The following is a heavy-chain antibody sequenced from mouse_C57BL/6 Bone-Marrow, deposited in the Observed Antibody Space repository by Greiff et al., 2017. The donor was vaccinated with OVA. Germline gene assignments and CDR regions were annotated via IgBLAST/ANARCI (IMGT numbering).Heavy chain of an antibody. CDR2: IDPENGDT. V-gene: IGHV14-4*01. D-gene: IGHD1-1*01. J-gene: IGHJ4*01. Sequence: VQLQQSGAELVRPGASVKLSCTASGFNIKDDYMHWVKQRPEQGLEWIGWIDPENGDTEYASKFQGKATITADTSSNTAYLQLSSLTSEDTAVYYCTTRIITTVVAPYAMDYWGRGTSVTVSS. CDR1: GFNIKDDY. CDR3: TTRIITTVVAPYAMDY.